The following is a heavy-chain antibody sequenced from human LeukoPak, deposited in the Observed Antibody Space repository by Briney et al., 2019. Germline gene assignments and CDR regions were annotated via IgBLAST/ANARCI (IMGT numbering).Heavy chain of an antibody. D-gene: IGHD3-10*01. Sequence: GASVKVSFKASGYTFAGYYMHWVRQAPGQGLEWMGWINPNSGTTNSAQKFQGRVTMTRDTSISTAYMELSRLRSDDTAVYYCALATLSGDVFDYWGQGTLVTVSS. V-gene: IGHV1-2*02. CDR3: ALATLSGDVFDY. J-gene: IGHJ4*02. CDR1: GYTFAGYY. CDR2: INPNSGTT.